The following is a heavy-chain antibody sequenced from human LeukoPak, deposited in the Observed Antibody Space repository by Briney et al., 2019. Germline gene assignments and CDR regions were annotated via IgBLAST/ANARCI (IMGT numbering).Heavy chain of an antibody. CDR2: IYYSGST. V-gene: IGHV4-59*01. J-gene: IGHJ2*01. CDR1: GGSISSYY. D-gene: IGHD7-27*01. CDR3: ATETGDGWYFDL. Sequence: PSETLSLTCTVSGGSISSYYWSWIRQPPGKGLEWIGYIYYSGSTNYNPSLKSRVTISVDTSKNQFSLKLSSVTAADTAVYYCATETGDGWYFDLWGRGTLVTVSS.